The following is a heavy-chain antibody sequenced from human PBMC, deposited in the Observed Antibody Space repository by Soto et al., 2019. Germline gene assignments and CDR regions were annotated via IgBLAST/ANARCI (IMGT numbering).Heavy chain of an antibody. CDR3: AKALGYCSGGSCYPPGYYYGMDV. Sequence: QVQLVESGGGVVQPGRSLRLSCAASGFTFSSFGMHWVRQAPGKGLEWVAVISYDGNNKYYADSVKGRFTFSRDNSKNTXXLXMXXLGAEDTAVYYCAKALGYCSGGSCYPPGYYYGMDVWGQGTTVTVSS. D-gene: IGHD2-15*01. CDR2: ISYDGNNK. V-gene: IGHV3-30*18. J-gene: IGHJ6*02. CDR1: GFTFSSFG.